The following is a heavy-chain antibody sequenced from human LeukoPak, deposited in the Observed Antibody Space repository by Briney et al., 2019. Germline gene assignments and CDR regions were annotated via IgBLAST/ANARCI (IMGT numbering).Heavy chain of an antibody. Sequence: PGGSLGLSCVGSGFTFSAYGMSWVRQAPGKGLESVSSISGSDGATSYADSVKGRFTISRDNSKSTLYLQMNSLRAEDTAVYYCAKDMRGVVLVPRAYYFDSWGQGTLVTVSS. CDR3: AKDMRGVVLVPRAYYFDS. CDR1: GFTFSAYG. J-gene: IGHJ4*02. D-gene: IGHD2-8*02. CDR2: ISGSDGAT. V-gene: IGHV3-23*01.